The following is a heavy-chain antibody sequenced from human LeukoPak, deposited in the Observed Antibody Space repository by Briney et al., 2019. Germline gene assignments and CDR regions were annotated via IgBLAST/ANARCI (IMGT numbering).Heavy chain of an antibody. V-gene: IGHV4-4*07. CDR2: IYTSART. Sequence: PSETLSLTCTLSGGSLSSYSWSWIRQPPGKGLEWIGRIYTSARTNYNPSLQSRVTISADTSKNQFSLKLASVTAADTAVYYCARRTLEARESSVTNWFDTWGQGTLVTVSS. CDR3: ARRTLEARESSVTNWFDT. J-gene: IGHJ5*02. CDR1: GGSLSSYS. D-gene: IGHD5/OR15-5a*01.